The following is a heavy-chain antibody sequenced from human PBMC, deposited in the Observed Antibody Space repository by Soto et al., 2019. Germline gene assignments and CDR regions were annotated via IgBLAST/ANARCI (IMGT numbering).Heavy chain of an antibody. CDR3: AIEKVAPTSIHVFDI. V-gene: IGHV3-48*01. Sequence: EVQLVESGGGLVQPGGSLRLTCAASGFSFSIYSMNWVRQAPGKGLEWVSYIMPGSSHIFYADSVKGRFTISRDNAKNSLYLQMNSLRAEDTAVYYCAIEKVAPTSIHVFDIWGQGTMVTVSS. D-gene: IGHD1-26*01. J-gene: IGHJ3*02. CDR2: IMPGSSHI. CDR1: GFSFSIYS.